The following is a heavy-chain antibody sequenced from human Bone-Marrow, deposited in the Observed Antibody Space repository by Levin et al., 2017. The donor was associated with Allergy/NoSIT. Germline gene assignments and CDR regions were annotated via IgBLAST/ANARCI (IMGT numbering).Heavy chain of an antibody. CDR3: ARGGRWSFSYYFDY. Sequence: PSPTLSLPCAVDCGSFPGYFWTWIRPPPGKGLEWIGEINHSGSTKYNPSLTSRVTISVDTSKKEFSLNLSSVTAADTAVFYCARGGRWSFSYYFDYWGQGTRVTVSS. J-gene: IGHJ4*02. V-gene: IGHV4-34*01. CDR1: CGSFPGYF. D-gene: IGHD3-10*01. CDR2: INHSGST.